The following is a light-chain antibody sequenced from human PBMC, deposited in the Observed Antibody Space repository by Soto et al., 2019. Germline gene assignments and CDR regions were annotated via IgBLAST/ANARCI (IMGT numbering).Light chain of an antibody. CDR1: HSVSTD. J-gene: IGKJ5*01. CDR3: QHYNNWPIT. Sequence: EIVITQSPATLALSPGERATLSCRASHSVSTDLAWYQQKPGQAPRLLIRGASTRATGIPARFSGSGSGTEFTLSISSLQSEDFAVYYCQHYNNWPITFGQGTRLEIK. V-gene: IGKV3-15*01. CDR2: GAS.